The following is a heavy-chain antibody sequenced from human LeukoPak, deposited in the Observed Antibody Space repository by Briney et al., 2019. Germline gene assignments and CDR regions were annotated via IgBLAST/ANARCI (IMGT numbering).Heavy chain of an antibody. CDR2: IYYSGST. V-gene: IGHV4-59*01. J-gene: IGHJ3*02. D-gene: IGHD3-3*01. CDR3: AREDFDAFDI. Sequence: ETLSLTCAVYGGSFSGYYWSWIRQPPGKGLEWIGYIYYSGSTNYNPSLKSRVTISVDTSKNQFSLKLSSVTAADTAVYYCAREDFDAFDIWGQGTMVTVSS. CDR1: GGSFSGYY.